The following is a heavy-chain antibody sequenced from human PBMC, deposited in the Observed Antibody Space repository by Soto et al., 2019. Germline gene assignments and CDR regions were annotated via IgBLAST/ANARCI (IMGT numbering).Heavy chain of an antibody. CDR1: GGSISSGDYY. D-gene: IGHD2-15*01. Sequence: PSETLSLTCTVSGGSISSGDYYWSWIRQPPGKGLEWIGYIYYSGSTYYNPSLKSRVTISVDTSKNQFSLKLSSVTAADTAVYYCAREGCSGGSCYATFDPWGQGTLVTVSS. CDR2: IYYSGST. CDR3: AREGCSGGSCYATFDP. J-gene: IGHJ5*02. V-gene: IGHV4-30-4*01.